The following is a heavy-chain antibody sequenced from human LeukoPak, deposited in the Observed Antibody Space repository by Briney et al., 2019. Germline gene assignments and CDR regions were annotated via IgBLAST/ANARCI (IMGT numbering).Heavy chain of an antibody. Sequence: SETLSLTCTVSGGSVSSGNYYWSWIRQPPGKGLEWLGYIYYSGSTNYNPSLKSRVTISVDTSKNQFSLKLSSVTAADTAVYYCARDQGYYNDSSGLYDAFDIWGQGTMVTVSS. J-gene: IGHJ3*02. V-gene: IGHV4-61*01. D-gene: IGHD3-22*01. CDR1: GGSVSSGNYY. CDR3: ARDQGYYNDSSGLYDAFDI. CDR2: IYYSGST.